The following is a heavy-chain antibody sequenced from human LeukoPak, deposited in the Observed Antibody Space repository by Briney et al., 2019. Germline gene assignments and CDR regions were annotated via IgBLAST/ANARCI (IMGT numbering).Heavy chain of an antibody. D-gene: IGHD5-12*01. J-gene: IGHJ3*02. Sequence: GGSLRLSCAASGFTFSSYWMNWVRQAPGKGLEWVSSISSSSSYIYYADSVKGRFTISRDNAKNSLYLQMNSLRAEDTAVYYCASRVSYEDAFDIWGQGTMVTVSS. CDR1: GFTFSSYW. V-gene: IGHV3-21*01. CDR2: ISSSSSYI. CDR3: ASRVSYEDAFDI.